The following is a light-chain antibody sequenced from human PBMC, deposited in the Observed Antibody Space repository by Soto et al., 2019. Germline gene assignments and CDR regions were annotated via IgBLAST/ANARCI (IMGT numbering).Light chain of an antibody. CDR2: EVT. Sequence: QSALTQPPSASGSPGQSVTISCAGSSSDIGASNSVSWYQQHPGKAPKLLISEVTKRPSGVPDRFSGSKSGNTASLTVSGLQADDEADYYCGSKAGSNIHVVFGGGTKLTVL. CDR3: GSKAGSNIHVV. V-gene: IGLV2-8*01. CDR1: SSDIGASNS. J-gene: IGLJ2*01.